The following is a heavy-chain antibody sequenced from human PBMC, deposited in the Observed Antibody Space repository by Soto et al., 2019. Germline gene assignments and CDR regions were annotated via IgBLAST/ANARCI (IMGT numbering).Heavy chain of an antibody. CDR3: ARDLYSNLYSYYYYYGMDV. D-gene: IGHD4-4*01. J-gene: IGHJ6*02. V-gene: IGHV3-30-3*01. CDR2: ISYDGSNK. CDR1: GFTFSSYA. Sequence: TGGSLRLSCAASGFTFSSYAMHWVRQAPGKGLEWVAVISYDGSNKYYADSVKGRFTISRDNSKNTLYLQMNSLRAEDTAVYYCARDLYSNLYSYYYYYGMDVWGQGTTVTVSS.